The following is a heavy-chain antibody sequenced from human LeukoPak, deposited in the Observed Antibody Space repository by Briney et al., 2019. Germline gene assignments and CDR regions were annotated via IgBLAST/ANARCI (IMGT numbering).Heavy chain of an antibody. Sequence: SETLSLTCTVSGGSISSGSFYWNWIRQPAGKGLEWIGRIYTSRSTTYNPSLKSRVTISVDTSKNQFSLKLTSVTAADTAVYYCASLGSMGYWGQGTLVTVSS. J-gene: IGHJ4*02. CDR1: GGSISSGSFY. CDR3: ASLGSMGY. CDR2: IYTSRST. D-gene: IGHD1-26*01. V-gene: IGHV4-61*02.